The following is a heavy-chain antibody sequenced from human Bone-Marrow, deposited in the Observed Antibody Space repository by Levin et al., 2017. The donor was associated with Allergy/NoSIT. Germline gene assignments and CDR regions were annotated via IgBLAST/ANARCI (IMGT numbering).Heavy chain of an antibody. CDR1: GFTFSSYS. V-gene: IGHV3-48*02. CDR3: ARDGGHYYDSSGYHPLRSYYYYYGMDV. CDR2: ISSSSSTI. D-gene: IGHD3-22*01. J-gene: IGHJ6*02. Sequence: GGSLRLSCAASGFTFSSYSMNWVRQAPGKGLEWVSYISSSSSTIYYADSVKGRFTISRDNAKNSLYLQMNSLRDEDTAVYYCARDGGHYYDSSGYHPLRSYYYYYGMDVWGQGTTVTVSS.